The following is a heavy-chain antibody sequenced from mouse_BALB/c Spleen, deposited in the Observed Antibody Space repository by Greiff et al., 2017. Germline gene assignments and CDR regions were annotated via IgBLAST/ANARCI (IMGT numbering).Heavy chain of an antibody. V-gene: IGHV5-6-4*01. CDR2: ISSGGSYT. J-gene: IGHJ2*01. CDR3: TREASYGSSYEN. Sequence: DVMLVESGGGLVKPGGSLKLSCAASGFTFSSYTMSWVRQTPEKRLEWVATISSGGSYTYYPDSVKGRFTISRDNAKNTLYLQMSSLKSEDTAMYYCTREASYGSSYENWGQGTTLTVSS. CDR1: GFTFSSYT. D-gene: IGHD1-1*01.